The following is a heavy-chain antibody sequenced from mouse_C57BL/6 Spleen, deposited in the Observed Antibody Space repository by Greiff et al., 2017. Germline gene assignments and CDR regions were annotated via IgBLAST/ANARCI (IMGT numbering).Heavy chain of an antibody. D-gene: IGHD2-1*01. J-gene: IGHJ3*01. CDR2: IRNKANGYTT. CDR1: GFTFTDYY. Sequence: EVKLVESGGGLVQPGGSLSLSCAASGFTFTDYYMSWVRQPPGKALEWLGFIRNKANGYTTEYSASVKGRFTISRDNSQSILYLQINALRAEDSATYYCARSPCGNFFAYWGQGTLVTVSA. CDR3: ARSPCGNFFAY. V-gene: IGHV7-3*01.